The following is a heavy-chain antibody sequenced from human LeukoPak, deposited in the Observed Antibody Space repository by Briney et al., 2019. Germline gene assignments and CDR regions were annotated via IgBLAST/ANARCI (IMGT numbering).Heavy chain of an antibody. D-gene: IGHD3-9*01. CDR1: GFTVSSNY. CDR2: IYSGGST. V-gene: IGHV3-53*01. J-gene: IGHJ4*02. CDR3: ATAGLTRSYYFDY. Sequence: PGGSLRLSCAASGFTVSSNYMSWVRQAPGKGLEWVSVIYSGGSTYYADSVKGRFTISRDNSKNTLYLQMNSLRAEDTAVYYCATAGLTRSYYFDYWGQGTLVTVSS.